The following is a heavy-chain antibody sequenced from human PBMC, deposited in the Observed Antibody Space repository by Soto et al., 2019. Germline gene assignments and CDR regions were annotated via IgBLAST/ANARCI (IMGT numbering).Heavy chain of an antibody. V-gene: IGHV4-4*02. CDR3: ASRDPGPRVDH. J-gene: IGHJ5*02. CDR2: IYRTGST. Sequence: SESLALTCAVSGGSFTINNWGAWVRQPPGQGLEWIGEIYRTGSTNYNPSLKCRVTISLDKSENQFSLKVTSLTAADTAVYYWASRDPGPRVDHSGQGTFVTVSS. CDR1: GGSFTINNW.